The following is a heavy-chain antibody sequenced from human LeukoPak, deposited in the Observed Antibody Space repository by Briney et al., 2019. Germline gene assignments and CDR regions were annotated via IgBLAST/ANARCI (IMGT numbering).Heavy chain of an antibody. D-gene: IGHD1-26*01. CDR2: IYSGGSS. CDR1: GFTVSSTY. J-gene: IGHJ4*02. Sequence: GGSLRLSCAASGFTVSSTYMSWVRQAPGKGLEYASVIYSGGSSFYADSVKGRFTISRDNSKNTLYLQMNSLRAEDTAVYYCASSVGWALDYWGQGTLVTVSS. V-gene: IGHV3-53*01. CDR3: ASSVGWALDY.